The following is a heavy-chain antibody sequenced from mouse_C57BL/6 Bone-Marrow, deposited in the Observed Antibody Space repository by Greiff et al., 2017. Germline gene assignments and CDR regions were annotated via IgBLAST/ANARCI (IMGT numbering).Heavy chain of an antibody. CDR2: IYPGGGYT. CDR1: GYTFTNYW. Sequence: VKLQESGAELVRPGTSVKMSCKASGYTFTNYWIGWAQQRPGHGLEWIGDIYPGGGYTNYNEKFKGKATLTADKSSSTAYMQFSSLTSEDSAIYYCARDGSRGFDYWGQGTTLTVSS. D-gene: IGHD1-1*01. V-gene: IGHV1-63*01. J-gene: IGHJ2*01. CDR3: ARDGSRGFDY.